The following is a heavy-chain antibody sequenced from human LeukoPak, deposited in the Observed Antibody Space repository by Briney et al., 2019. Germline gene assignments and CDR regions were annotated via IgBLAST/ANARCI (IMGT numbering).Heavy chain of an antibody. V-gene: IGHV4-30-2*01. Sequence: SETLSLTCAVSGGSISSDGYSWSWIRQPPGKGLEWIGYIYHSGSTYYNPSLKSRVTISVDRSKNQFSLKLSSVTAADTAVYYCARGGYFDGIDYWGQGTLVTVSS. CDR3: ARGGYFDGIDY. CDR1: GGSISSDGYS. CDR2: IYHSGST. J-gene: IGHJ4*02. D-gene: IGHD3-9*01.